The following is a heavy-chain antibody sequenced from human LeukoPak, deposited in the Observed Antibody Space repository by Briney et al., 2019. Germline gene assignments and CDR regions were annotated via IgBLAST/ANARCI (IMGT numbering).Heavy chain of an antibody. CDR1: GFTFSNYE. CDR2: IGTSGGGI. D-gene: IGHD3-3*01. V-gene: IGHV3-48*03. J-gene: IGHJ4*02. CDR3: ARDLELSAVYYFDS. Sequence: GGSLRLSCAASGFTFSNYEMNWVRPAPGKGLEWLSYIGTSGGGIQYADSVKGRFTISRDNSKNMLYLQMNSLRADDTAVYYCARDLELSAVYYFDSWGQGTLVIVSS.